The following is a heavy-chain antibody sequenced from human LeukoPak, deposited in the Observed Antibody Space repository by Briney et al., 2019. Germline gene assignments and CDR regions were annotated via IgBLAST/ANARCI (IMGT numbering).Heavy chain of an antibody. CDR3: ARDNRRSGAFDI. D-gene: IGHD1-14*01. CDR1: GGTFSSYA. V-gene: IGHV1-69*01. CDR2: IIPIFGTA. J-gene: IGHJ3*02. Sequence: SVKVSCKASGGTFSSYAINWVRQAPGQGLEWVGGIIPIFGTANYAQKFQGGVTITADESTSTAYMELSSLRSEDTAVYYCARDNRRSGAFDIWGQGTMVTVSS.